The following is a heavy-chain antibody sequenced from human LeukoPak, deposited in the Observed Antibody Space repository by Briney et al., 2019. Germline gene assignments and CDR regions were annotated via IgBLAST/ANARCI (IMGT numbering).Heavy chain of an antibody. D-gene: IGHD1-26*01. V-gene: IGHV3-48*03. J-gene: IGHJ4*02. CDR2: ISSSGSTI. CDR1: GFTFSSYE. CDR3: ACLIVGATPSFDY. Sequence: GGSLRLSCAASGFTFSSYEMNWVRQAPEKGLEWVSYISSSGSTIYYADSVKGRFTISRDNAKNSLYLQMNSLRAEDTAVYYCACLIVGATPSFDYWGQGTLVTVSS.